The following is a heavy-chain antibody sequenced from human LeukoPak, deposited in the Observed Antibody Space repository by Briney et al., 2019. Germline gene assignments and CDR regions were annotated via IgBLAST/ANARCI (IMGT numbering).Heavy chain of an antibody. D-gene: IGHD3-22*01. V-gene: IGHV4-59*01. CDR2: ISYSGST. CDR1: GDSIDDSY. CDR3: ARGGGTYYYDSSGYSWFDP. J-gene: IGHJ5*02. Sequence: NSSETLSLTCTVSGDSIDDSYWSWIRQSPGKGLEWIGYISYSGSTNYNPSLKSRVTISFDTSKNQFSLRLTSVTAADTAVYYCARGGGTYYYDSSGYSWFDPWGQGTLVTVSS.